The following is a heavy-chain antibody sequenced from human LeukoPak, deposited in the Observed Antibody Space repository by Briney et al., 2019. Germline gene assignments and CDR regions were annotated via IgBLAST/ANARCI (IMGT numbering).Heavy chain of an antibody. CDR3: AIALPPSINTPWK. CDR2: ISSDGSST. J-gene: IGHJ4*02. CDR1: GFTFSSYW. D-gene: IGHD3-3*02. V-gene: IGHV3-74*01. Sequence: GGSLRLSCAASGFTFSSYWMHWVRQAPGKGLVWVSRISSDGSSTSYADSVRGRFTISRDNAKNTLYLQMNSLRAEDTAVYYCAIALPPSINTPWKWGQGTLVTVSS.